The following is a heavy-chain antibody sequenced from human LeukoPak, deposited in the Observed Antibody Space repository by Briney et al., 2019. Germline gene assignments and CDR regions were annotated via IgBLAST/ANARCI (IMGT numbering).Heavy chain of an antibody. CDR2: IYYSGST. D-gene: IGHD2-2*01. J-gene: IGHJ6*03. Sequence: SETLSLTCTVSGGSISSHYWSWIRQPPGKGLEWIGYIYYSGSTNYNPSLKSRVTISVGTSKNQFSLKLSSVTAADTAVYYCARRRLDCSSTSCRPTYYMDVWGKGTTVTVSS. CDR1: GGSISSHY. CDR3: ARRRLDCSSTSCRPTYYMDV. V-gene: IGHV4-59*11.